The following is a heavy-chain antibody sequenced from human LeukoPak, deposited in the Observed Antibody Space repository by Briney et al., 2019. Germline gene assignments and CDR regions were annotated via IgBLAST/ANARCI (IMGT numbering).Heavy chain of an antibody. J-gene: IGHJ4*02. Sequence: KPSETLSLTCTVSGGSISSSSYYWGWIRQPPGKGLEWIGSTYYSGSTYYNPSLKSRVTISVDTSKNQFSLKLSSATAADTAVYYCARNSEGLRLGELSPPIWGQGTLVTVSS. CDR3: ARNSEGLRLGELSPPI. V-gene: IGHV4-39*01. CDR1: GGSISSSSYY. D-gene: IGHD3-16*02. CDR2: TYYSGST.